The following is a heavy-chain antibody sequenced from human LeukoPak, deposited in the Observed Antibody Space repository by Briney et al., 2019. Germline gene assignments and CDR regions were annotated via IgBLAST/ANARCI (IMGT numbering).Heavy chain of an antibody. V-gene: IGHV1-18*01. CDR1: GYTFTNYG. CDR3: ARDEIFGVGTHFDY. D-gene: IGHD3-3*01. J-gene: IGHJ4*02. Sequence: ASVKVSCKTSGYTFTNYGISWVRQAPGQGLEWMGWISVYNVNTNYAQKFQGRVTMTRDTSTNTVYMELTSLTSDDTAVYFCARDEIFGVGTHFDYWGQGTLVIVSS. CDR2: ISVYNVNT.